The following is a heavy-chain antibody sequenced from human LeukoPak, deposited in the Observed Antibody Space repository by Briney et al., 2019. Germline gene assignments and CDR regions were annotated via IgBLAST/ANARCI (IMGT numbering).Heavy chain of an antibody. J-gene: IGHJ3*02. CDR2: INHSGST. V-gene: IGHV4-34*09. CDR3: ARGSSYYYDSSGYSNPVNDAFDI. D-gene: IGHD3-22*01. CDR1: GGSFSGYY. Sequence: KPSETLSLTCAVYGGSFSGYYWSWIRQPPGKGLEWIGEINHSGSTYYNPSLKSRVTISVDTSKNQFSLKLSSVTAADTAVYYCARGSSYYYDSSGYSNPVNDAFDIWGQGTMVTVSS.